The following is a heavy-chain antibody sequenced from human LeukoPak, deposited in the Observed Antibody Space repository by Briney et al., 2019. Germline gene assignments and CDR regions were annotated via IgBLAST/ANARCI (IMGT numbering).Heavy chain of an antibody. J-gene: IGHJ4*02. Sequence: ASVKVSCKASGYTFTGYYMHWVRPAPGQGREWMGWINPNSGDTKYAQKFQGRVTMTRDTSISTAYMELSRLRSDDTAVYYCATQRGSYLWGTDFDYWGQGTLVTVSS. CDR2: INPNSGDT. CDR3: ATQRGSYLWGTDFDY. V-gene: IGHV1-2*02. D-gene: IGHD3-16*01. CDR1: GYTFTGYY.